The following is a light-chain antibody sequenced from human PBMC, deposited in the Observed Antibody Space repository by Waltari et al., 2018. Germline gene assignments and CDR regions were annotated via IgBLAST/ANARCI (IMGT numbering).Light chain of an antibody. Sequence: QAGLTPPPSVSTGLRQTAPPTCTGDSKNVSNKGPVWLQQHRGHPPKLLSYRNNNRPSGISERFSASRSGNTASLTITGLQAEDEADYYCSAWDSDLTAWLFGGGTKLTVL. CDR2: RNN. CDR3: SAWDSDLTAWL. CDR1: SKNVSNKG. J-gene: IGLJ3*02. V-gene: IGLV10-54*04.